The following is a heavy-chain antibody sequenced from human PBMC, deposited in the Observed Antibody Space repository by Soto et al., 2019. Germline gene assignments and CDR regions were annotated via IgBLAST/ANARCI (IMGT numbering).Heavy chain of an antibody. V-gene: IGHV1-18*01. D-gene: IGHD5-18*01. CDR3: ARGYVDTALSYYYYGMDV. CDR2: ISAYNGNT. Sequence: ASVKVSCKASGYTFTSYGISWVRQAPGQGLEWMGWISAYNGNTNYAQKLQGRVTMTTDTSTSTAYMELRSLRSDDTAVYYCARGYVDTALSYYYYGMDVWGQGTTVTVSS. CDR1: GYTFTSYG. J-gene: IGHJ6*02.